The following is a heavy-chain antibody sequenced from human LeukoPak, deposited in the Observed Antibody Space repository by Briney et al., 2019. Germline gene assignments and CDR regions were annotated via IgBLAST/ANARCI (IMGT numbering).Heavy chain of an antibody. CDR2: IYSGGST. V-gene: IGHV3-66*02. Sequence: GGSLRLSCAASGFTVRSNYMSWVRQAPGKGLEWVSVIYSGGSTYYADSVKGRFTISRDNSKNTLYLQMNSLRAEDTAVYYCAKGIYSSGWSYFDYWGHGTLVTVSS. CDR1: GFTVRSNY. J-gene: IGHJ4*01. D-gene: IGHD6-19*01. CDR3: AKGIYSSGWSYFDY.